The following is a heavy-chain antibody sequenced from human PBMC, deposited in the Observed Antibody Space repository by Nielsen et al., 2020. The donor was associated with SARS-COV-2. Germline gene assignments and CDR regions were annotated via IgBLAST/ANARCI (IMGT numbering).Heavy chain of an antibody. CDR3: AREGFDWHYDY. CDR2: IHYSGTP. V-gene: IGHV4-39*07. D-gene: IGHD3-9*01. Sequence: SETLSLTCTVSGGSISISSYYWGWIRQSPGRGLEWIGYIHYSGTPYYNPSLKSRVSISVDTSKNQFSLKLSSVTAADTAVYYCAREGFDWHYDYWGQGALVTVSS. J-gene: IGHJ4*02. CDR1: GGSISISSYY.